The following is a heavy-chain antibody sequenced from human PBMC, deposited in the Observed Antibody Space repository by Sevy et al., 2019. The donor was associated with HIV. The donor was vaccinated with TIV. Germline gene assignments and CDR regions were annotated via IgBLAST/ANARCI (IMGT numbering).Heavy chain of an antibody. CDR1: GFTFSSYS. J-gene: IGHJ6*02. V-gene: IGHV3-48*01. CDR3: ARGNYCYYGMDV. CDR2: ISSSSSTI. Sequence: EGSLRLSCAASGFTFSSYSMNWVRQAPGKGLEWVSYISSSSSTIYYADSVKGRFTISRDNAKNSLYLQMNSLRAEDTAVYYCARGNYCYYGMDVWGQGTTVTVSS.